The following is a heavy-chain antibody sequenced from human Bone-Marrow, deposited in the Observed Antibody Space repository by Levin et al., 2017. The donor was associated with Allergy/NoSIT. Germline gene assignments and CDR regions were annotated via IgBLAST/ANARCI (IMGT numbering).Heavy chain of an antibody. CDR2: IYPGDSDT. J-gene: IGHJ4*02. V-gene: IGHV5-51*01. CDR1: GYSFTSYW. D-gene: IGHD3-3*01. Sequence: GESLKISCKGSGYSFTSYWIGWVRQMPGKGLEWMGIIYPGDSDTRYSPSFQGQVTISADKSISTAYLQWSSLKASDTAMYDCARRAKYYYDFWSGYPLYFDYWGQGTLVTVSS. CDR3: ARRAKYYYDFWSGYPLYFDY.